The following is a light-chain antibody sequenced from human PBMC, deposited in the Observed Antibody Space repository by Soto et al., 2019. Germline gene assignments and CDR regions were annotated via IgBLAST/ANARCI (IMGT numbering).Light chain of an antibody. CDR2: ETS. Sequence: EIVMTQSPGTLSVSPGERATLSCRASQNIRSNLAWYQQKPGQAPRLLIYETSTRAPGIPDRFSGSGSGTDFTLTISGLEPEDFAVYYCQQHASSWRRTFGGGTKV. CDR1: QNIRSN. CDR3: QQHASSWRRT. J-gene: IGKJ4*01. V-gene: IGKV3-15*01.